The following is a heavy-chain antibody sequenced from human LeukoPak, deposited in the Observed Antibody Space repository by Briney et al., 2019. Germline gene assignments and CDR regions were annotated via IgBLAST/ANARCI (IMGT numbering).Heavy chain of an antibody. CDR1: GFSFDDYA. D-gene: IGHD3-3*01. CDR3: AKIGSGYYIGSYDY. CDR2: VSWNSGSI. J-gene: IGHJ4*02. V-gene: IGHV3-9*01. Sequence: SLRLPCAASGFSFDDYAIHWVRQAPGKGLAGVSGVSWNSGSIGYADSVKGRFTISRDNAKNSLYLQMNSLRAEDTALYYCAKIGSGYYIGSYDYWGQGTLVTVSS.